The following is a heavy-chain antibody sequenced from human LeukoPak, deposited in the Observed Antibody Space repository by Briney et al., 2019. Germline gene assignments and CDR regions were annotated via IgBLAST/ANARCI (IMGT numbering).Heavy chain of an antibody. CDR3: AKRYSDGGFDP. D-gene: IGHD3-10*01. Sequence: GGSLRLFCVASGLTFSNSAMTWVRHGPGKGLEWVSSISGETNNTYYSDSVKGRFTVSRDNSKNTVFLQMNDLTIEDTAIYYCAKRYSDGGFDPWGQGTLVTVSS. CDR2: ISGETNNT. V-gene: IGHV3-23*01. CDR1: GLTFSNSA. J-gene: IGHJ5*02.